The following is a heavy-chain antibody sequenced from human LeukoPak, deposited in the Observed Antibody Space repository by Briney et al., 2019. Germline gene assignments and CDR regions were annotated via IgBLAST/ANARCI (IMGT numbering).Heavy chain of an antibody. V-gene: IGHV4-59*01. CDR2: IYYSGST. D-gene: IGHD1-26*01. Sequence: SETLSLTCTVSGGSISSYYWSWIRQPPGKGLEWIGYIYYSGSTSSNPSLKSRVTISVDTSKKQFSLKLSSVTAADTAFYYCARYIVSYPHDAFDIWGQGTMVTVSS. CDR1: GGSISSYY. CDR3: ARYIVSYPHDAFDI. J-gene: IGHJ3*02.